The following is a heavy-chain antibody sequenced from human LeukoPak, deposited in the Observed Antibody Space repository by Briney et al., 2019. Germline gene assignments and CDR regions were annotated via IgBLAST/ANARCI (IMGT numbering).Heavy chain of an antibody. CDR2: ISSNNRYI. J-gene: IGHJ4*02. CDR1: GFTFSTYS. D-gene: IGHD4-17*01. V-gene: IGHV3-21*01. CDR3: ARDRYGDYSIDY. Sequence: GGSLRLSCAASGFTFSTYSMNWVRQAPGKGLEWVSSISSNNRYIYYADSVKGRFTISRDNAKNSLYLQMNSLRAEDTAVYYCARDRYGDYSIDYWGQGTLVTVSS.